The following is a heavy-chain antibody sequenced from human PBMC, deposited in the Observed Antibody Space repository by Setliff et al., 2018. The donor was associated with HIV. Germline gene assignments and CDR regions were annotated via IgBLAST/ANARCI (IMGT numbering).Heavy chain of an antibody. CDR1: GYTFTSYD. CDR2: IIPVFRTA. Sequence: SVKVSCKTSGYTFTSYDINWVRQATGQGLEWMGGIIPVFRTANYAQKFQGRVTITADESTSTAYMELSSLRSEDTAVYYCARGATITYYFDYWGQGTLVTVSS. V-gene: IGHV1-69*13. D-gene: IGHD5-12*01. CDR3: ARGATITYYFDY. J-gene: IGHJ4*02.